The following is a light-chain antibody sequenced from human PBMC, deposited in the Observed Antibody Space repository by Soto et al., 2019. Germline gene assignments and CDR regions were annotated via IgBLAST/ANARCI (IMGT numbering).Light chain of an antibody. Sequence: EVVLTQSPATLSLSPGGRATLSCRASRSVGLSLAWYQQKPGQAPRLLISGASTGATGIPARFSGSGSGTEFTLTISSLQSEDCAIYYCQQYHTWPITFGGGTKVDIK. CDR3: QQYHTWPIT. CDR2: GAS. CDR1: RSVGLS. V-gene: IGKV3-15*01. J-gene: IGKJ4*01.